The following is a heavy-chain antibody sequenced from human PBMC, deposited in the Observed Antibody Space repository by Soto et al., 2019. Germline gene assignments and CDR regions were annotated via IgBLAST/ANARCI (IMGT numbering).Heavy chain of an antibody. CDR2: ISYDGTNE. Sequence: VESLRRSCAASGFTFTNYGLHWVRQAPGKGLEWVAIISYDGTNEFYADSVKGRFTISRDNSKNTLYLQMNSLRVEDTAVYYCARDVEVATITYYFDFWGQGT. V-gene: IGHV3-33*05. J-gene: IGHJ4*02. CDR3: ARDVEVATITYYFDF. CDR1: GFTFTNYG. D-gene: IGHD2-21*02.